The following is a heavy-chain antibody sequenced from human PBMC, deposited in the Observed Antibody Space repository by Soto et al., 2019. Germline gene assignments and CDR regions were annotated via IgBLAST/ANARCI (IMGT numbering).Heavy chain of an antibody. Sequence: PGGSLRLSCAASGFTFSSYGMHWVRQAPGKGLEWVAVIWYDGSNKYYADSVKGRFTISRDNSRNTLYLQMNSLRAEDTAVYYCARGGEQQRVFGVPYGGQETLVTVSS. J-gene: IGHJ4*02. CDR1: GFTFSSYG. D-gene: IGHD6-13*01. CDR2: IWYDGSNK. V-gene: IGHV3-33*01. CDR3: ARGGEQQRVFGVPY.